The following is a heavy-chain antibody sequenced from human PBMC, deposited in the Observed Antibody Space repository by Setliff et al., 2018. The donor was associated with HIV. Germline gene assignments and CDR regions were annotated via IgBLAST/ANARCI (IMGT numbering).Heavy chain of an antibody. D-gene: IGHD3-3*01. Sequence: PSETLSLTCAVYGGSFSGYYWSWIRQPPGKGLEWIGEINHSGSTNYNPSLKSRVTISVDTSKNQFSLKLSSVTAADTAVYYCARANAITIFGVVIRYYFDYWGQGTLVTVSS. J-gene: IGHJ4*02. CDR2: INHSGST. CDR3: ARANAITIFGVVIRYYFDY. V-gene: IGHV4-34*01. CDR1: GGSFSGYY.